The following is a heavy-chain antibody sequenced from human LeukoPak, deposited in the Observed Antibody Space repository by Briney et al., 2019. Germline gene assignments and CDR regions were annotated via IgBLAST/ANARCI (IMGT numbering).Heavy chain of an antibody. CDR3: ARRGNYENITGYPPQGYFDY. Sequence: PSETLSLTCAVSGGSISSSNWWSWVRQPPGKGLEWIGEIYHSGSTNYNPSLKSRVTISVDKSKNQFSLKLSSVTAADTAVYYCARRGNYENITGYPPQGYFDYWGQGTLVTVSS. CDR1: GGSISSSNW. CDR2: IYHSGST. J-gene: IGHJ4*02. D-gene: IGHD3-3*01. V-gene: IGHV4-4*02.